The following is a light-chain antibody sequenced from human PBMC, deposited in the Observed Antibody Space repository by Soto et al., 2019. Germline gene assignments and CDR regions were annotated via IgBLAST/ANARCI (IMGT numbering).Light chain of an antibody. Sequence: QSALTQPPSASGSPGQSVTISCTGASSDVGGYNYVSWCQQHPGKAPKLMIYDVTKRPSGVPDRFAGSNAANTASLTVSVLQAEDDGAYYCSSYAGRNNLVFGGGTKVTVL. CDR2: DVT. J-gene: IGLJ3*02. CDR3: SSYAGRNNLV. CDR1: SSDVGGYNY. V-gene: IGLV2-8*01.